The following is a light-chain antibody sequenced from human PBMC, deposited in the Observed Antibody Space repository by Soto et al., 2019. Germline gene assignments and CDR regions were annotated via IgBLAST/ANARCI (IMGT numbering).Light chain of an antibody. J-gene: IGLJ1*01. CDR1: SSDVGGYNF. Sequence: QSVLTQPPSASGSSEKSVTISCTGTSSDVGGYNFVSWYQHHPGKAPKLMIYEVSKRPSGVPDRFSGSKSGNTASLTVSGLQAEDEADYYCSTYAGSDNYVFGTGTKVTVL. CDR2: EVS. CDR3: STYAGSDNYV. V-gene: IGLV2-8*01.